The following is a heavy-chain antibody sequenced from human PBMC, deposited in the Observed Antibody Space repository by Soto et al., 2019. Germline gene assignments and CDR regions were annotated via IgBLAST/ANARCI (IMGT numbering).Heavy chain of an antibody. D-gene: IGHD5-12*01. CDR1: GFTFSRSD. J-gene: IGHJ5*02. Sequence: QVQLVESGGGVVQPGRSLRLSCVASGFTFSRSDMHWVRQAPGKGLEWVALISYDGSNKYYADSVKGRFTISRDNSKNTLYLQMNSLRPEDTAVYYCVKGGGKVATPFDPWGQGTLVTVSS. CDR3: VKGGGKVATPFDP. CDR2: ISYDGSNK. V-gene: IGHV3-30*18.